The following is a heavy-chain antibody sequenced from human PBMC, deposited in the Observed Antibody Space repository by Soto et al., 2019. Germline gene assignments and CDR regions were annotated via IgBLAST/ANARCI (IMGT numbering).Heavy chain of an antibody. V-gene: IGHV1-2*04. Sequence: QVQLVQSGAEVKKPGASVKVSCKASGYTFTGYYMHWVRQAPGQGLEWMGWINPNSGGTNYAQKCQGWVTMTRDTSISTAYMELSRLRSDDTAVYYCARGMDSSSSFLAYWGQGTLVTVSS. CDR3: ARGMDSSSSFLAY. CDR2: INPNSGGT. D-gene: IGHD3-22*01. J-gene: IGHJ4*02. CDR1: GYTFTGYY.